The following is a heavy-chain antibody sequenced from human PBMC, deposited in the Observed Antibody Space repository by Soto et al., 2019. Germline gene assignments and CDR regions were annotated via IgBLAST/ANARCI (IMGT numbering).Heavy chain of an antibody. J-gene: IGHJ5*02. V-gene: IGHV4-30-4*02. CDR1: GSSITIGYYS. Sequence: PSVTLSHTCPVSGSSITIGYYSWNWIRQPPGKCLEWIGYIYHTGTTHYNPSLKSRVTMSVDTSKNQFSLRLSSVTAADTAIYYCATRITVFGLLIPPFDPWGQGTQVTVSS. D-gene: IGHD3-3*01. CDR2: IYHTGTT. CDR3: ATRITVFGLLIPPFDP.